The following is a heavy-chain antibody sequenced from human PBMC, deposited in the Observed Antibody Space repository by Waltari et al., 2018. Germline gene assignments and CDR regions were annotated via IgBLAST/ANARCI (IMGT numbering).Heavy chain of an antibody. CDR1: GYTFIDYF. Sequence: EVQLVQSGAEVKKPGATVKISCKASGYTFIDYFMHLVQQAPGKGLEWVGRIDPEDGETVYAEKFQGRVTITADTSTDTSYLELSSLRSDDTAVYYCAPLPGGSGQTFDYWGQGTLLSVSS. J-gene: IGHJ4*02. CDR3: APLPGGSGQTFDY. CDR2: IDPEDGET. D-gene: IGHD3-10*01. V-gene: IGHV1-69-2*01.